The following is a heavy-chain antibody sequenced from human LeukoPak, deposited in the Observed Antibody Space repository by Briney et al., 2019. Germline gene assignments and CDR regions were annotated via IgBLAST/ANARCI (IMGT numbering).Heavy chain of an antibody. V-gene: IGHV1-2*02. Sequence: ASVKVSCKASGYTFTGYYMHWVRQAPGQGLEWMGWINPNSGGTNYAQKFQGRVTMTRDTSISTAYMELSRLRSDDTAVYYCASRNMITFGGVIVRRDYYYMDVWGKGTTVTISS. CDR1: GYTFTGYY. CDR3: ASRNMITFGGVIVRRDYYYMDV. J-gene: IGHJ6*03. D-gene: IGHD3-16*02. CDR2: INPNSGGT.